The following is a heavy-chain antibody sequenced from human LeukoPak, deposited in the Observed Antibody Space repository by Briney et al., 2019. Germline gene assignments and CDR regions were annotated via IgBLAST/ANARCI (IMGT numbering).Heavy chain of an antibody. CDR3: ARRGDYDRQGAFDI. CDR2: IYTSGST. J-gene: IGHJ3*02. V-gene: IGHV4-4*07. D-gene: IGHD4-17*01. Sequence: SETLSLTCTVSGGSISSYYWSWIRQPAGKGLEWIGRIYTSGSTNYNPSLKSRVTMSVDTSKNQFSLKLSSVTAADTAVYYCARRGDYDRQGAFDIWGQGTMVTVSS. CDR1: GGSISSYY.